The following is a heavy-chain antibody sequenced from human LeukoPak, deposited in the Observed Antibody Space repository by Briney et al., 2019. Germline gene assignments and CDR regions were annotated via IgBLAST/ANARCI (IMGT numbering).Heavy chain of an antibody. V-gene: IGHV3-7*03. Sequence: PGGSLRLSCAASGFTFSSYGMHWVRQAPGKGLEWVANIKQDGSEKYYVDSVKGRFTISRDNAKNSLYLQMNSLRAEDTAVYYCAREYYDSSGYNWFDPWGQGTLVTVSS. CDR1: GFTFSSYG. CDR2: IKQDGSEK. J-gene: IGHJ5*02. D-gene: IGHD3-22*01. CDR3: AREYYDSSGYNWFDP.